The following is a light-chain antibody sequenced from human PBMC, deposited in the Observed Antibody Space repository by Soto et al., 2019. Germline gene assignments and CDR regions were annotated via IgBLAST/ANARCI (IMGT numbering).Light chain of an antibody. CDR2: DAS. CDR1: QSVSSSY. CDR3: QQRSSWPRIT. J-gene: IGKJ5*01. Sequence: IVLTQSPGTLSLSPGERATLSCRASQSVSSSYLAWYQQKPGQAPRLLIYDASNRATGIPARFSGSGSGTDFTLTISSLEPEDFAVYYCQQRSSWPRITFGQGTRLEIK. V-gene: IGKV3D-20*02.